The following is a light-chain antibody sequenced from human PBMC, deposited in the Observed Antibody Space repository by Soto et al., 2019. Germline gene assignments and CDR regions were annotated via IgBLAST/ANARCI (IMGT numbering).Light chain of an antibody. J-gene: IGKJ5*01. V-gene: IGKV3-11*01. CDR1: QSVSSY. CDR3: QQRNIWPPVT. Sequence: EIVLTQSPATLSLSPGXRXTLSXRASQSVSSYLAWYQQKPGQAPRLLIYDASNRATGIPARFSGSGSGTDFTLTINSLEPEDFAVYYCQQRNIWPPVTFGQGTRLEIK. CDR2: DAS.